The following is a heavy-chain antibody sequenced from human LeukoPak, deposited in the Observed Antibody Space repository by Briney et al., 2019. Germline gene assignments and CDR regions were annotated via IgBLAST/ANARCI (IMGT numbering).Heavy chain of an antibody. J-gene: IGHJ3*02. Sequence: GGSLILSCAASGFTVSRNYMSWVRQAPGKGLEWVSVIYSGGSTYYADSVKGRFTISRDNSKNTPYLQMSSLRAEDTSVYYCAREGQWLVPSGGAFDIWGQGTVVTVSS. V-gene: IGHV3-66*01. CDR3: AREGQWLVPSGGAFDI. CDR1: GFTVSRNY. CDR2: IYSGGST. D-gene: IGHD6-19*01.